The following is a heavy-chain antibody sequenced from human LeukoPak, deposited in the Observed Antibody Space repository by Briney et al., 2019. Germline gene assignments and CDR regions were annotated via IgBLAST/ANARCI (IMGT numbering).Heavy chain of an antibody. J-gene: IGHJ4*02. D-gene: IGHD2-21*02. CDR2: IYSGGST. V-gene: IGHV3-53*01. Sequence: GGSLRLSCAASGFTVSSNYMSWVRQAPGKGLEWVSVIYSGGSTYYADSVKGRFTISRDNSKNTLYLQMNSLRAEDRAVYYCARENPATARLFDYWGQGTLVTVSS. CDR1: GFTVSSNY. CDR3: ARENPATARLFDY.